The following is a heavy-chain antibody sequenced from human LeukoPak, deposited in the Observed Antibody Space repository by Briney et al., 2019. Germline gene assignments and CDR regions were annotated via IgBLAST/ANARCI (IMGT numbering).Heavy chain of an antibody. J-gene: IGHJ4*02. D-gene: IGHD5-12*01. CDR3: ARVKEGYSGYDSPYDY. V-gene: IGHV1-2*06. CDR2: INPNSGGT. Sequence: ASVKVSCKASGYTFTGYYMHWVRQAPGQGLEWMGRINPNSGGTNYTQKLQGRVTMTTDTSTSTAYMDLRSLRSDDTAVYYCARVKEGYSGYDSPYDYWGQGTLVTVSS. CDR1: GYTFTGYY.